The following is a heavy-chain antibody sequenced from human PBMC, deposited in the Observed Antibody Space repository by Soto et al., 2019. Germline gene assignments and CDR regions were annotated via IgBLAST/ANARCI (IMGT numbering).Heavy chain of an antibody. CDR2: IYYIGST. V-gene: IGHV4-59*08. CDR1: GGSISSSY. Sequence: QVQLQESGPGLVKPSETLSLTCTVSGGSISSSYWAWIRKPPGKGLEWIGYIYYIGSTNYNPSLKSRVTISLDTSKNQFSLKLNSVTAADTAVYYCARLRDWNDSLDYWGQGTLVTVSS. D-gene: IGHD1-1*01. CDR3: ARLRDWNDSLDY. J-gene: IGHJ4*02.